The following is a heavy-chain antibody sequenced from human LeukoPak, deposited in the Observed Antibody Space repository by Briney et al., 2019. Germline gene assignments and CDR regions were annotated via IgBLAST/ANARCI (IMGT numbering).Heavy chain of an antibody. V-gene: IGHV3-49*03. CDR3: TRDADGDYEVVDY. CDR2: IRSKAYGGTT. CDR1: GFTFGDYG. Sequence: GGSLRLSCTGSGFTFGDYGMSWFRQAPGKGLEWLGFIRSKAYGGTTESAASVKGRFTISRDDSKSIAYLQMNSLRTEDTAVYYCTRDADGDYEVVDYWGQGTLVIVSS. J-gene: IGHJ4*02. D-gene: IGHD4-17*01.